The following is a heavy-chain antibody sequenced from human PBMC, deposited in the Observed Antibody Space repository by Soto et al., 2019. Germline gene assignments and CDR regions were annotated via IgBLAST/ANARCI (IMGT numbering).Heavy chain of an antibody. CDR1: GYSFTTYW. V-gene: IGHV5-51*01. Sequence: PGESLKISCKASGYSFTTYWIGWVRQMPGKGLEWMGIIYPGDSDTKYSPSLQGQATASADTSISTAYLQWTSLKASDTAMYYCARSRRGAYSSGWYSPSGYYNYGIDVWGQGTKVTVSS. J-gene: IGHJ6*02. D-gene: IGHD6-19*01. CDR2: IYPGDSDT. CDR3: ARSRRGAYSSGWYSPSGYYNYGIDV.